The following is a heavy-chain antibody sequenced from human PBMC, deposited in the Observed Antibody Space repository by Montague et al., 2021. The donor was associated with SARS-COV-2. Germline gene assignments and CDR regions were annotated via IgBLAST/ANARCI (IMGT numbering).Heavy chain of an antibody. J-gene: IGHJ6*02. CDR1: GFSLSSYG. CDR3: ARDSFSSCTSSSCYMGGMDV. CDR2: IWYGGSNK. V-gene: IGHV3-33*01. Sequence: SLRLSCAASGFSLSSYGLNWVRQAPGKGLEWVAVIWYGGSNKQYADSVKGRFTISRDNSKSTLYLQMNSLRAEDTALYYCARDSFSSCTSSSCYMGGMDVWGQGTMVTVSS. D-gene: IGHD2-2*02.